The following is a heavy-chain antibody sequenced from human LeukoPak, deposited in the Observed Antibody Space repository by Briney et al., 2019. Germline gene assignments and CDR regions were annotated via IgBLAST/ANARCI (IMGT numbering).Heavy chain of an antibody. CDR3: ARGGITMVRGFN. CDR2: IYNGGNT. V-gene: IGHV4-59*12. D-gene: IGHD3-10*01. Sequence: SETLSLTCTVSGGSISSYYWTWIRQPPGKGLEWIGYIYNGGNTNYNPSLKSRVTISVDTSKNQFSLKLSSVTAADTAVYYCARGGITMVRGFNWGQGTLVTVSS. CDR1: GGSISSYY. J-gene: IGHJ4*02.